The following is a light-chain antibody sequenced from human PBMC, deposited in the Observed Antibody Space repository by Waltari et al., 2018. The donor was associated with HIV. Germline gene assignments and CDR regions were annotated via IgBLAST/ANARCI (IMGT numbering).Light chain of an antibody. CDR3: QQYSSSPIT. J-gene: IGKJ5*01. CDR1: QSVTSGY. CDR2: AAS. Sequence: EIVLTQSPGTLSLSPGERATLSCRASQSVTSGYLAWYQQKRGQAPRHVIYAASSRATGIPGRFSGSGSGTDFTLTISRLEPEDFAVYYWQQYSSSPITFGQGTRLEMK. V-gene: IGKV3-20*01.